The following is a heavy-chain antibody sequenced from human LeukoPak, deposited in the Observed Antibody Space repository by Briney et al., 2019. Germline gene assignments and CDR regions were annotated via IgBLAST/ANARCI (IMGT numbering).Heavy chain of an antibody. Sequence: PGGSLRLSCAASGFTFSSYEMSWVRQAPGKGLEWVSYIGSFGTTISYADSVKGRFTISRDNAKSSLYLQMSSLRAEDTAVYYCAKVATEAYYFDYWGQGTLVTVSS. J-gene: IGHJ4*02. CDR3: AKVATEAYYFDY. CDR1: GFTFSSYE. CDR2: IGSFGTTI. D-gene: IGHD5-12*01. V-gene: IGHV3-48*03.